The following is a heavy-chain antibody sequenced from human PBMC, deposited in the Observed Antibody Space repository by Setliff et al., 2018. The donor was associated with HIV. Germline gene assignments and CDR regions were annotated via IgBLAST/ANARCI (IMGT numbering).Heavy chain of an antibody. CDR3: ARHANYDFWSGYWGYYFDY. CDR2: IYTSGST. D-gene: IGHD3-3*01. J-gene: IGHJ4*02. V-gene: IGHV4-61*05. Sequence: PSETLSLTCTVSGGSITSSNSYWSWIRQPPGKGLEWIGYIYTSGSTNYNPSLKTRVTISIDTSKKQVSLKLSSVTAADTAVYYCARHANYDFWSGYWGYYFDYWGQGTLVTVSS. CDR1: GGSITSSNSY.